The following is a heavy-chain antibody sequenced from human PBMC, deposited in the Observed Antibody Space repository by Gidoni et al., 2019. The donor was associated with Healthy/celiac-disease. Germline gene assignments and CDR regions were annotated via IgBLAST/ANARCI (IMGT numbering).Heavy chain of an antibody. Sequence: QVPLQQWGAGLLNPSETLSLTCVVSGGSFSGYYCSWIRQPPGKGLEWIGEINHSGSTNYNPSLKSRVTISVDTSKNQFSLKLSSVTAADTAVYYCAKILAAANYWGQGILVTVSS. CDR2: INHSGST. V-gene: IGHV4-34*01. D-gene: IGHD6-13*01. CDR3: AKILAAANY. CDR1: GGSFSGYY. J-gene: IGHJ4*02.